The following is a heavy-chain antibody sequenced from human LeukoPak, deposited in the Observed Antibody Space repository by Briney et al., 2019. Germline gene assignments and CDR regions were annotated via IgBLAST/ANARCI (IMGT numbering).Heavy chain of an antibody. J-gene: IGHJ4*02. D-gene: IGHD2-2*01. CDR2: ITSTGVST. Sequence: GGSLRLSCAAPGFTFSTYGMTWVRQAPGKGLEWVSFITSTGVSTYYADSVKGRFTISRDNSKNTLSLQMSSLRAEDTAVYYCVRGLVAPDYWGQGTLVTVSS. CDR3: VRGLVAPDY. V-gene: IGHV3-23*01. CDR1: GFTFSTYG.